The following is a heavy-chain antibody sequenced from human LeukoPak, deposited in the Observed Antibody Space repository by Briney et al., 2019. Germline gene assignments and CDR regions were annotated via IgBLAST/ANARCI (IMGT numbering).Heavy chain of an antibody. V-gene: IGHV4-39*01. Sequence: PSETLSLTCTVSGGSISSSSYYWGWIRQPPGKGLEWIGSIYYSGSTYYNPSLKSRVTISVDTSKNQLSLKLSSVTAADTAVYYCASKEVWFGELGDAFDIWGQGTMVTVSS. D-gene: IGHD3-10*01. J-gene: IGHJ3*02. CDR2: IYYSGST. CDR3: ASKEVWFGELGDAFDI. CDR1: GGSISSSSYY.